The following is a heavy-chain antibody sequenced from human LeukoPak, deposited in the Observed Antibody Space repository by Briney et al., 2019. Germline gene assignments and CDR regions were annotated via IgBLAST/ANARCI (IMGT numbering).Heavy chain of an antibody. D-gene: IGHD4-23*01. CDR2: LNPNSGGT. CDR1: GYTFTGYY. CDR3: ARDHGGNSFLWFDS. V-gene: IGHV1-2*02. Sequence: ASVKVSCKASGYTFTGYYMHWVRQAPGQGLEWMGWLNPNSGGTNYAQKFQGRVTMTRDTSLSTAYMELSRLKSDDSAVYYCARDHGGNSFLWFDSWGQGTLVTVSS. J-gene: IGHJ5*01.